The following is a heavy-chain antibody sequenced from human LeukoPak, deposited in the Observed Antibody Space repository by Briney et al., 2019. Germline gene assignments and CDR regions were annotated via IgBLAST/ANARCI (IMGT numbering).Heavy chain of an antibody. V-gene: IGHV3-23*01. CDR2: ISGSDGTS. CDR3: AKGTDSGWYYFDH. Sequence: PGGSLRLSCAASGFTFNSFAMNWVRQAPGKGLEWVSSISGSDGTSHYADFVKGRFTISRDNSKNTLYLQMNSLRAEDTAAYYCAKGTDSGWYYFDHWGQGTLVTVSS. J-gene: IGHJ4*02. D-gene: IGHD6-19*01. CDR1: GFTFNSFA.